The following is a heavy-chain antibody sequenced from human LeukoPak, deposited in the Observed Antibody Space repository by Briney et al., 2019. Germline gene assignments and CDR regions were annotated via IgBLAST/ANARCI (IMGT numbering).Heavy chain of an antibody. CDR2: IYYSGST. CDR3: AKTTIYDILTGYIGAFDI. V-gene: IGHV4-59*08. Sequence: PSETLSLTCTVSGGSISSYYWSWIRQPPGKGLEWIGYIYYSGSTNYNPSLKSRVTISVDTSKNQFSLKLSSVTAADTAAYYCAKTTIYDILTGYIGAFDIWGQGTMVTVSS. J-gene: IGHJ3*02. CDR1: GGSISSYY. D-gene: IGHD3-9*01.